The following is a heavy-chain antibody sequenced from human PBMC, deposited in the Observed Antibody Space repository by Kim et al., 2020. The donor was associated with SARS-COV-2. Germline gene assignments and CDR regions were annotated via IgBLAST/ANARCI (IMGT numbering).Heavy chain of an antibody. V-gene: IGHV3-30*18. CDR3: AKAGSYYYDSSGYVDY. D-gene: IGHD3-22*01. J-gene: IGHJ4*02. CDR1: GFTFSSYG. Sequence: GGSLRLSCAASGFTFSSYGMHWVRQAPGKGLEWVAVISYDGSNKYYADSVKGRFTISRDNSKNTLYLQMNSLRAEDTAVYYCAKAGSYYYDSSGYVDYWGQGTLVTVSS. CDR2: ISYDGSNK.